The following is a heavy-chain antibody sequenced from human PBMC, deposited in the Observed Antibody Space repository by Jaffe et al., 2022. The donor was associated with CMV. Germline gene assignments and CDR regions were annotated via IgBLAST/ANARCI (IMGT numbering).Heavy chain of an antibody. J-gene: IGHJ6*02. Sequence: QVQLQQSGPGLVKPSQTLSLTCAISGDSVSSNSAAWNWIRQSPSRGLEWLGRTYYRSKWYNDYAVSVKSRITINPDTSKNQFSLQLNSVTPEDTAVYYCAREVFVAAAGTGYYYGMDVWGQGTTVTVSS. D-gene: IGHD6-13*01. CDR3: AREVFVAAAGTGYYYGMDV. V-gene: IGHV6-1*01. CDR1: GDSVSSNSAA. CDR2: TYYRSKWYN.